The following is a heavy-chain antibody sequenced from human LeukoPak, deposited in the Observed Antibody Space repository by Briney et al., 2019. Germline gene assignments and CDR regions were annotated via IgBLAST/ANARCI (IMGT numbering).Heavy chain of an antibody. Sequence: SETLSLTCTVSGYSISSGYYWGWIWQPPGKGLEWIGSIYHSGSTYYNPSLKSRVTISVDTSKNQFSLKLSSVTAADTAVYYCASLSSGWYNDYWGQGTLVTVSS. D-gene: IGHD6-19*01. CDR1: GYSISSGYY. V-gene: IGHV4-38-2*02. CDR2: IYHSGST. CDR3: ASLSSGWYNDY. J-gene: IGHJ4*02.